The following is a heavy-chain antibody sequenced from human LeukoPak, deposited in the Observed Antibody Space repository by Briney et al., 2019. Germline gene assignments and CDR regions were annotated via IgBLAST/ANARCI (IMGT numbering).Heavy chain of an antibody. J-gene: IGHJ4*02. CDR1: GFTFTSYN. D-gene: IGHD3-16*02. Sequence: GGSLRLSCAASGFTFTSYNMNWVRQAPGKGLEWVSSITSSSSYIYYADSVKGRFTISRDNAKNSLYLQMNSLRAEDTAVYYCARGRMVTFGGVIDAPDYWGQGTLVTVSS. CDR2: ITSSSSYI. V-gene: IGHV3-21*01. CDR3: ARGRMVTFGGVIDAPDY.